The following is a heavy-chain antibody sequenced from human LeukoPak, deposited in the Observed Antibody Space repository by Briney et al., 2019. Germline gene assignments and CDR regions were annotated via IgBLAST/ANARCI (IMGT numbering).Heavy chain of an antibody. V-gene: IGHV3-23*01. CDR2: LSASGGTT. Sequence: GGSLRLSCTASGFTFSNAWMSWVRQAPGKGLEWVSALSASGGTTYYADFVKGRFTVSRDNSKNTLHLQMYNLRVEDTAVYYCAKDRAPGIAVAGSKFGFDYWGQGSLVTVSS. D-gene: IGHD6-19*01. CDR3: AKDRAPGIAVAGSKFGFDY. J-gene: IGHJ4*02. CDR1: GFTFSNAW.